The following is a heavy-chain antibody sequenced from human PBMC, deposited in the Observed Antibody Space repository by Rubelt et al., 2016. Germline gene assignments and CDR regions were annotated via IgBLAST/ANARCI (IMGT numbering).Heavy chain of an antibody. D-gene: IGHD1-14*01. CDR1: GGSISPYY. CDR3: AGARGPAEFDY. J-gene: IGHJ4*02. V-gene: IGHV4-59*12. Sequence: QVQLQESGPRLVKPSETLSLTCTVSGGSISPYYWSWVRQSPEKGLEWIGYISHTGSTSFSPSLKSRVTISMDTSRNLCTVNPSSMTAADAAVYYCAGARGPAEFDYWGQGALVTVSS. CDR2: ISHTGST.